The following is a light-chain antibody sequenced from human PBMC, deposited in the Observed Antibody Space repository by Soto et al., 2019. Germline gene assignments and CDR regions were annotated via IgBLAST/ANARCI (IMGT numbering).Light chain of an antibody. CDR3: QSYDSSLRHVL. Sequence: QSVLTQPPSVSGAPGQRVTISCTGSSSNIGAGYDVHWYQHLPGTAPKLLIYNNSNRPSGVPDRFSGSKPGTSTSLAITGLQAEDEADYYCQSYDSSLRHVLFGGGTKLTVL. V-gene: IGLV1-40*01. J-gene: IGLJ2*01. CDR2: NNS. CDR1: SSNIGAGYD.